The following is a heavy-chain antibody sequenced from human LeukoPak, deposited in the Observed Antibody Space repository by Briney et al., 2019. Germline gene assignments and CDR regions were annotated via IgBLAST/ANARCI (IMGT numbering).Heavy chain of an antibody. D-gene: IGHD1-26*01. CDR2: ISYDGSNK. Sequence: GRSLRLSCAASGFTFSSYAMHWVRQAPGKGLEWVAVISYDGSNKYYADSVKGRFTISRDNSKNTLYLQMNSLRAEDTAVYYCARGGSYSYYYYYGMDVWGQGTTVTVSS. CDR3: ARGGSYSYYYYYGMDV. V-gene: IGHV3-30*04. CDR1: GFTFSSYA. J-gene: IGHJ6*02.